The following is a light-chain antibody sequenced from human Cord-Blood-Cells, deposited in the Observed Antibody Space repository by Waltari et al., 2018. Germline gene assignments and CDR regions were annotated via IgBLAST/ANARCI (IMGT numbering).Light chain of an antibody. V-gene: IGLV2-14*01. CDR2: DVS. J-gene: IGLJ1*01. CDR3: SSYTSSSTLV. Sequence: QSALTQPASVSGSPAPSITISCPGPSSDVGGYNYVSWYQQHPGKAPNLMIYDVSNRPSGVSNRFSGSKSGNTASLTISGLQAEDEADDYCSSYTSSSTLVFGTGTKVTVL. CDR1: SSDVGGYNY.